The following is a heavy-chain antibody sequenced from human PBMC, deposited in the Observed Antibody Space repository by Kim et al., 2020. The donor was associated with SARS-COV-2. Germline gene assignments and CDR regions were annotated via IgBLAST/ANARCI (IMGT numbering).Heavy chain of an antibody. CDR2: ISAYNGNT. CDR3: AREGDYVWGSYRNFDY. V-gene: IGHV1-18*01. J-gene: IGHJ4*02. Sequence: ASVKVSCKASGYTFTSYGISWVRQAPGQGLEWMGWISAYNGNTNYAQKLQGRVTMTTDTSTSTAYMELRSLRSDDTAVYYCAREGDYVWGSYRNFDYWGQGTLVTVSS. CDR1: GYTFTSYG. D-gene: IGHD3-16*02.